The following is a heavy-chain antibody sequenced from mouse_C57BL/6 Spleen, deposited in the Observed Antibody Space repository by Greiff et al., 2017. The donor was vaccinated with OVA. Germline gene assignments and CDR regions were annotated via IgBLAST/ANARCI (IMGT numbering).Heavy chain of an antibody. V-gene: IGHV5-17*01. J-gene: IGHJ4*01. Sequence: EVKVEESGGGLVKPGGSLKLSCAASGFTFSDYGMHWVRQAPEKGLEWVAYISSGSSTIYYADTVKGRFTISRDNAKNTLFLQMTSLRSEDTAMYYCAKNWDVAAMDYWGQGTSVTVSS. D-gene: IGHD4-1*01. CDR3: AKNWDVAAMDY. CDR1: GFTFSDYG. CDR2: ISSGSSTI.